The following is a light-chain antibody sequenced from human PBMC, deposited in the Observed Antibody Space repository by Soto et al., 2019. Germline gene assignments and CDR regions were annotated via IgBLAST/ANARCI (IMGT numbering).Light chain of an antibody. V-gene: IGLV2-14*03. J-gene: IGLJ1*01. Sequence: ALTQPASVSGSPVQSITISCTGTSSDVGGYNYVSWYQHHPGKVPQLMIYDVSNRPSGVSNRFSGSKSGNTASLTISGLQAEDEADYYCYSYTSSNTYVFGTGTKVTVL. CDR3: YSYTSSNTYV. CDR2: DVS. CDR1: SSDVGGYNY.